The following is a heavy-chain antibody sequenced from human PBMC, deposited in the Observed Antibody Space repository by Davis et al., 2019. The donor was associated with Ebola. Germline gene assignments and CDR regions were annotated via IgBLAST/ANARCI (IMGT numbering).Heavy chain of an antibody. CDR2: ISSDSDYI. J-gene: IGHJ4*02. V-gene: IGHV3-21*01. CDR3: AKDRSIGSSGYPDY. Sequence: GESLKISCVASGFTFTTYSMSWVCQAPGKALEWVSSISSDSDYIYYADSAKGRFTISRDNSKNTLYLQMNSLRAEDTAVYYCAKDRSIGSSGYPDYWGQGTLVTVSS. CDR1: GFTFTTYS. D-gene: IGHD3-22*01.